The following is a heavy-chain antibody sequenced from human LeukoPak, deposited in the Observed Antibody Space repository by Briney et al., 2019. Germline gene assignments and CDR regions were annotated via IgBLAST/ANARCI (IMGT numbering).Heavy chain of an antibody. J-gene: IGHJ3*01. CDR2: IHPNSGGT. V-gene: IGHV1-2*02. CDR3: ARWTTVLTD. Sequence: ASVKVSCKASGFTFTGYYMHWVRQAPGHGLEWMGWIHPNSGGTNYAQKFQGRVTMTRDTSISTAYMELSSLKSDDTAMYYCARWTTVLTDWGQGTMVIVSS. D-gene: IGHD4-17*01. CDR1: GFTFTGYY.